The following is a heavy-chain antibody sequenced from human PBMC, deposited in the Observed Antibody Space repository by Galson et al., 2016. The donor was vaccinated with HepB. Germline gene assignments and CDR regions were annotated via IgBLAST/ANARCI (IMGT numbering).Heavy chain of an antibody. Sequence: SLRLSCAVSGSGFSFSGSTIHWVRQASGKGLEWVGRIRGKENGYATEYAASVKGRITIFRDDLKNSLYLQMNSLRAEDTALYYCARDFLFAHDLWGPGTLVTVSS. J-gene: IGHJ5*02. CDR3: ARDFLFAHDL. D-gene: IGHD3-3*01. CDR2: IRGKENGYAT. V-gene: IGHV3-73*01. CDR1: GSGFSFSGST.